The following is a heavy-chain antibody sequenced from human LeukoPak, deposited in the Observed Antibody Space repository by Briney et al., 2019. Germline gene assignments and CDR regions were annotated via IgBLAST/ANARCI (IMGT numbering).Heavy chain of an antibody. CDR3: ARAPMPNYYYYYMNV. CDR1: GGSISSGSYY. CDR2: IYTSGST. D-gene: IGHD2-2*01. Sequence: TLSLTCTVSGGSISSGSYYWSWIRQPAGKGLEWIGRIYTSGSTNYNPSPKSRVTISVDTSKNQFSLKLSSVTAADTAVYYCARAPMPNYYYYYMNVWGKGTTVTVSS. J-gene: IGHJ6*03. V-gene: IGHV4-61*02.